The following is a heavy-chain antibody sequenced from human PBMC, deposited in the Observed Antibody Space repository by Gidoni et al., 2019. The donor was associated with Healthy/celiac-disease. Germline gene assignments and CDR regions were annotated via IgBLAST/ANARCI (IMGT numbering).Heavy chain of an antibody. Sequence: QLQLQESGAGLVKPSQTLSLTCAVPGGSISSGGYSWSWIRQPPGKGLEWIGYSYHGGSTYYNPSLKSRVPISVDRSKNQFSLKLSSVTAADTAVYYCARGPYYDTNWFDPWGQGTLVTVSS. CDR2: SYHGGST. J-gene: IGHJ5*02. V-gene: IGHV4-30-2*01. D-gene: IGHD3-9*01. CDR1: GGSISSGGYS. CDR3: ARGPYYDTNWFDP.